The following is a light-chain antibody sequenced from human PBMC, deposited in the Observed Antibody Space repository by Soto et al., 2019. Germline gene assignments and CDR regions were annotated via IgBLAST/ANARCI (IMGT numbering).Light chain of an antibody. V-gene: IGKV3-15*01. Sequence: EIVMTQSPATVSVSPGGGAGRSCRASQSVSSNLAWYQQKPGQAPRLLIYGASTRATGIPARFSGSGSGTEFTLTISSLQSEDFAVYYCQQYNNWPPGITFGQGTRLEIK. J-gene: IGKJ5*01. CDR1: QSVSSN. CDR3: QQYNNWPPGIT. CDR2: GAS.